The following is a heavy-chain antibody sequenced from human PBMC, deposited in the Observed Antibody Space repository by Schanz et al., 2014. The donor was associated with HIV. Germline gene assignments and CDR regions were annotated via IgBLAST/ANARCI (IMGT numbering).Heavy chain of an antibody. CDR2: ISSTGTTI. CDR1: GYTFGDYY. D-gene: IGHD2-8*01. Sequence: QVQLVESGGGLVKPGGSLRLSCAASGYTFGDYYMTWIRQAPGKGLEWLSYISSTGTTINYADSVKGRFTISRDNAKSSVFLQMNSLRAEDTAVYYCALVGVWYYYGMDVWGHGTTVAVSS. V-gene: IGHV3-11*01. J-gene: IGHJ6*02. CDR3: ALVGVWYYYGMDV.